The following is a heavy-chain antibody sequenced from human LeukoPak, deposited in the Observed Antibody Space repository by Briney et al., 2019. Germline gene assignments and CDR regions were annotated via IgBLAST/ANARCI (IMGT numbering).Heavy chain of an antibody. CDR3: ARGGVSPEAKNYYGSGSRSSYYYYMDV. V-gene: IGHV4-59*12. J-gene: IGHJ6*03. Sequence: PSETLSLTCTVSGGSISSYYWSWIRQPPGKGLEWIGYIYYSGSTNYNPSLKSRVTISVDTSKNQFSLKLSSVTAADTAVYYCARGGVSPEAKNYYGSGSRSSYYYYMDVWGKGTTVTVSS. D-gene: IGHD3-10*01. CDR1: GGSISSYY. CDR2: IYYSGST.